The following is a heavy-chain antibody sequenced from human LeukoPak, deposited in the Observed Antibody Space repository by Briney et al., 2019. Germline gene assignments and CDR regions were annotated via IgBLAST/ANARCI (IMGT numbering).Heavy chain of an antibody. J-gene: IGHJ4*02. CDR1: GYTFTNYL. D-gene: IGHD1-26*01. CDR3: ASHSGNYAPDY. CDR2: INTNTGNP. V-gene: IGHV7-4-1*02. Sequence: ASVKVSCKASGYTFTNYLMSWVRQAPGQGLEWMGWINTNTGNPTYAQGFTGRFVFSLDTSVSTAYLQISSLKADDTAVYYCASHSGNYAPDYWGQGTLVTVSS.